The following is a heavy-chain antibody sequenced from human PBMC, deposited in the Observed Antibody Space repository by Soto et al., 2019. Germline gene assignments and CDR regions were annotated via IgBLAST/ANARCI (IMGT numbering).Heavy chain of an antibody. D-gene: IGHD6-13*01. V-gene: IGHV3-30*18. CDR3: AKDPSYSSSWTYNWFDP. CDR2: ISYDGSNK. CDR1: GFTFSSYG. Sequence: QVQLVESGGGVVQPGRSLRLSCAASGFTFSSYGMHWVRQAPGKGLEWVAVISYDGSNKYYADSVKGRFTISRDNSKNTLYLQMNSLRSEDTAVYYCAKDPSYSSSWTYNWFDPWGQGTLVIVSS. J-gene: IGHJ5*02.